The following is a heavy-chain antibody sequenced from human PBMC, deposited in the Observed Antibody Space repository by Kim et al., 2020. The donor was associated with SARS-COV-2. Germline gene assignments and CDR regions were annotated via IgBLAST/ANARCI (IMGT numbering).Heavy chain of an antibody. Sequence: ANYALKFQGRVTITADESTSTVYMELSSLRSEDTAVYYCASGGLGIHFDYWGQGTLVTVSS. D-gene: IGHD3-16*01. J-gene: IGHJ4*02. CDR3: ASGGLGIHFDY. V-gene: IGHV1-69*01. CDR2: A.